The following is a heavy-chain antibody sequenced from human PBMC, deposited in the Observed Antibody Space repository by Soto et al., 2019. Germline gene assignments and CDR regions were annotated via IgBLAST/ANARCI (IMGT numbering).Heavy chain of an antibody. CDR3: AKMAYYYGSGSSYYFDC. V-gene: IGHV1-18*01. CDR2: ISAYNGNT. J-gene: IGHJ4*02. Sequence: QVQLVQSGAEVKKPGASVKVSCKASGYTFTSYGISWVRQAPGQGLEWMGWISAYNGNTNYAQKLQGRVTMTTDTSTSTAYMELRSLRSDDTAVYYCAKMAYYYGSGSSYYFDCWGQGNLVTVSS. CDR1: GYTFTSYG. D-gene: IGHD3-10*01.